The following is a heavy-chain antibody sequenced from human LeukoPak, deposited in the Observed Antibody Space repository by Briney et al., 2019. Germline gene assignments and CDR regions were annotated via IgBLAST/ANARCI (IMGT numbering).Heavy chain of an antibody. CDR1: GFTFSDYY. V-gene: IGHV3-11*01. D-gene: IGHD6-13*01. CDR2: ISSSGTTK. Sequence: GGSLRLSCAASGFTFSDYYMSWIRQAPGKGLEWVSYISSSGTTKYYADSVKGRFTISRDNAKNSLYLQMNSLRAEDTAMYYCARERVSARTDAFYIWGQGTMVTVSS. J-gene: IGHJ3*02. CDR3: ARERVSARTDAFYI.